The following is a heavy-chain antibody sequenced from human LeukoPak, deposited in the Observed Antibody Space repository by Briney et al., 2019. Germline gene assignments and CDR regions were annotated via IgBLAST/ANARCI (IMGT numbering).Heavy chain of an antibody. D-gene: IGHD6-13*01. Sequence: ASVKVSCKASGYTFTSYAMHWVRQAPGQRLEWMGWINAGNGNTKYSQKFQGRVTITRDTSASTAYMELSSLRSEDTAVYYCARDRGYSGSWWPVFDYWGQGTLVTVSS. CDR1: GYTFTSYA. CDR2: INAGNGNT. V-gene: IGHV1-3*01. CDR3: ARDRGYSGSWWPVFDY. J-gene: IGHJ4*02.